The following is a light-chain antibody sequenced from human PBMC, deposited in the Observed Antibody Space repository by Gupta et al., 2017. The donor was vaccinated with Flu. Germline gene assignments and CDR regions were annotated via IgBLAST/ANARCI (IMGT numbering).Light chain of an antibody. V-gene: IGLV2-11*01. CDR1: SGDIGSYDY. CDR2: DVN. J-gene: IGLJ1*01. Sequence: QSALTQPRSVSGSPGQSVPLSCTGTSGDIGSYDYVCWCRQHPGKAPKLLICDVNKRPSGVPDRFSGSKSGNTASLTIFGLQDEDEADFYCCSYAGSYTWVFGTGTTVTVL. CDR3: CSYAGSYTWV.